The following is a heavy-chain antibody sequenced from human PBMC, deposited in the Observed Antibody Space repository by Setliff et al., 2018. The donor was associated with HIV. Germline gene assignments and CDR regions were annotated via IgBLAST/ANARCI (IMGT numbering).Heavy chain of an antibody. V-gene: IGHV7-4-1*02. CDR3: ARDQRLFYFDS. Sequence: ASVKVSCKASGYNVTVSAIXXVRQAPGQALEWLGWINTKTGNPTYAQGLTGQFVFSLDTSISTAYLQISSLKAEDTAVYYCARDQRLFYFDSWGQGTLVTVSS. CDR2: INTKTGNP. CDR1: GYNVTVSA. J-gene: IGHJ4*02.